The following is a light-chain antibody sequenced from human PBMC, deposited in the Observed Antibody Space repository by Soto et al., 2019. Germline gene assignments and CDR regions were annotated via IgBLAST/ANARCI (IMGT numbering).Light chain of an antibody. V-gene: IGKV1-5*03. Sequence: DIQMTQSTYTLSASVGDRVTITCWASQSIGSWSAWYQQKPGKAPKLLIYKASSLESGVPSRFSGSGSGTEFTLTISSLQPDDFATYYCQQYNSYSRTFGQGTNVDIK. CDR3: QQYNSYSRT. CDR1: QSIGSW. J-gene: IGKJ1*01. CDR2: KAS.